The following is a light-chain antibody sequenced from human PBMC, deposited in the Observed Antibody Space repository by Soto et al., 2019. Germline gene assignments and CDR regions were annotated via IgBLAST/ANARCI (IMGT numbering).Light chain of an antibody. CDR2: KAS. J-gene: IGKJ1*01. V-gene: IGKV1-5*03. Sequence: DIQMTQSPSTLSASVGDRVTINCRASRSISSWLAWYQQKPGKAPKLLIYKASSLESGVPSRFSGSGSGTEFTLTISSLQPDDFATYYCQQYNSYWTFGQGTKVEIK. CDR3: QQYNSYWT. CDR1: RSISSW.